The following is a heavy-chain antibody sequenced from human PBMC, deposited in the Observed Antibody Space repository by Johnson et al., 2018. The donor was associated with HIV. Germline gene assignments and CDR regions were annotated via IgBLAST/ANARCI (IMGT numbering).Heavy chain of an antibody. V-gene: IGHV3-23*04. CDR1: GFSFDSHA. J-gene: IGHJ3*02. CDR3: ATNQYQLPAPFDI. Sequence: QLVESGGALVQPGGSLRLSCAASGFSFDSHAINWVRQAPGKGLDWVSAISYSGSSTYYADSVKGRFTISRDNSKNTLYLQINSLRAEDTAVYYCATNQYQLPAPFDIWGQWTMVTVSS. D-gene: IGHD2-2*01. CDR2: ISYSGSST.